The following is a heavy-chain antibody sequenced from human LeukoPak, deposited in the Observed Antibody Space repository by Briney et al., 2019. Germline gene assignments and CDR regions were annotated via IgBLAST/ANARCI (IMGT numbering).Heavy chain of an antibody. Sequence: GGSLRLSCAASGFTFSSYGMSWVRKAPGKGLEWVAVISYDGSNKYYADSVKGRFTISRDNSKNTLYLQMNSLRAEDTAVYYCARVLNHYYDSSGFDYWGQGTLVTVSS. CDR1: GFTFSSYG. J-gene: IGHJ4*02. D-gene: IGHD3-22*01. V-gene: IGHV3-30*03. CDR3: ARVLNHYYDSSGFDY. CDR2: ISYDGSNK.